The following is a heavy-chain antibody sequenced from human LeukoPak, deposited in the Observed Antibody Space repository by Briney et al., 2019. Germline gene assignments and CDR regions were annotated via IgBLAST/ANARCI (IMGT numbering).Heavy chain of an antibody. CDR1: GGSISSYS. CDR2: IYYSGST. D-gene: IGHD1-26*01. V-gene: IGHV4-59*01. CDR3: AREGWGKRGYFDL. J-gene: IGHJ2*01. Sequence: SETLSLTCTVSGGSISSYSWSWIRQPPGKGLEWIGYIYYSGSTNYNPSLKSRVTISVDTSKNQFSLKLSSVTAADTAVYYCAREGWGKRGYFDLWGRGTLVTVSS.